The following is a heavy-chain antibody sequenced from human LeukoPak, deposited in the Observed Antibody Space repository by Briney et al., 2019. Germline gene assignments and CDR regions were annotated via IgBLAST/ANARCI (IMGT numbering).Heavy chain of an antibody. D-gene: IGHD1-26*01. V-gene: IGHV4-34*01. CDR2: INHSGST. J-gene: IGHJ4*02. CDR1: GGSFGAHY. Sequence: PSETLSLTCAVYGGSFGAHYWSWIRQPPGKGLEWIGEINHSGSTNYNPSLKSRVTISVDTSKNQFSLKVNSVTAADTAVYYCAREANGSPDYFDNWGQGTLVTVSS. CDR3: AREANGSPDYFDN.